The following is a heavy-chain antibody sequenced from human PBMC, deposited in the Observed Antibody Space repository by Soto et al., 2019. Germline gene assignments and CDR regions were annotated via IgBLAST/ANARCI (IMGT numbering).Heavy chain of an antibody. CDR2: SRNKANRYTT. J-gene: IGHJ4*02. Sequence: EVQLVESGGGLVQPGGSLRLSCAASGFTFSDHYLDWVRQAPGKGLEWVGRSRNKANRYTTAYAASVKGRFTISRDDSKNSLYLQMNSLKTEDTAVYYCARVRAVAGTGYFDFWGQGTLVTVSS. CDR3: ARVRAVAGTGYFDF. CDR1: GFTFSDHY. V-gene: IGHV3-72*01. D-gene: IGHD6-19*01.